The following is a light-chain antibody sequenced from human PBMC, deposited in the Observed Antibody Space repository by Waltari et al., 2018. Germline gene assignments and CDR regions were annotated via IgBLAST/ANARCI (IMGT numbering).Light chain of an antibody. CDR2: GAS. V-gene: IGKV1-6*01. Sequence: AIQMTQSPSSLSASVGDRVTITCRASQGIRNDLGWYQQKPGKAPKLLIYGASSLRSGVPSRFSGSGSGTDFTLTISSLQPEDFATYYCLQDYNYPWTFGQGTKVEIK. CDR1: QGIRND. J-gene: IGKJ1*01. CDR3: LQDYNYPWT.